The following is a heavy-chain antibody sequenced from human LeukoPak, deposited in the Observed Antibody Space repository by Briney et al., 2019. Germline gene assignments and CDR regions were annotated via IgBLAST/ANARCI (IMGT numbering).Heavy chain of an antibody. CDR1: GGSFSDYY. D-gene: IGHD6-13*01. J-gene: IGHJ4*02. CDR3: AIAAAGKVDY. CDR2: ISSSGSTI. V-gene: IGHV3-11*01. Sequence: PSETLSLTCAVYGGSFSDYYMSWIRQAPGKGLEWVSYISSSGSTIYYADSVKGRFTISRDNAKNSLYLQMNSLRAEDTAVYYCAIAAAGKVDYWGQGTLVTVSS.